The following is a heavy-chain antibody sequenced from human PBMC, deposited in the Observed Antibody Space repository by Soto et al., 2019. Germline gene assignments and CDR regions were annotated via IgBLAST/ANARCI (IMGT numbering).Heavy chain of an antibody. CDR3: ARDPSGYYGMDV. V-gene: IGHV1-3*01. CDR1: GYTFTSYA. J-gene: IGHJ6*02. Sequence: QVQLVQSGAEVKKPGASVKVSCKASGYTFTSYAMHWVRQAPGQRLEWMGWINAGNGNTKYSQKFQGRVTITRDTSASTAYMELSSLRSEDTAVYSCARDPSGYYGMDVWGQGTTVTVSS. CDR2: INAGNGNT. D-gene: IGHD3-10*01.